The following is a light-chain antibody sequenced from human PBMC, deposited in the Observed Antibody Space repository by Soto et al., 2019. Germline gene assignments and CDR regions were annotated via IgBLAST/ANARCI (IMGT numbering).Light chain of an antibody. V-gene: IGKV3-20*01. Sequence: EIVVTQSPGTLSLSPGERATLSCRASQSVSSSYLAWYQQKPGQAPRLLIYGASSRATGIPDRFSGSGSGTDFTLTISRLERKDFAVYYCQQYGRSPLTFGQGTRLEIK. CDR2: GAS. CDR1: QSVSSSY. CDR3: QQYGRSPLT. J-gene: IGKJ5*01.